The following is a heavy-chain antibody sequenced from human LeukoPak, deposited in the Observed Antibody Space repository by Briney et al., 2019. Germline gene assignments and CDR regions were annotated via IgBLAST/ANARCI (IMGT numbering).Heavy chain of an antibody. CDR2: ISSSGSTI. D-gene: IGHD3-22*01. V-gene: IGHV3-48*04. Sequence: GGSLRLSCAASGFTFSSYWMSWVRQAPGKGLEWVSYISSSGSTIYYADSVKGRFTISRDNAKNSLYLQMDSLRAEDTAVYYCARSEISDSSGYYNAYWGQGTLVTVSS. J-gene: IGHJ4*02. CDR1: GFTFSSYW. CDR3: ARSEISDSSGYYNAY.